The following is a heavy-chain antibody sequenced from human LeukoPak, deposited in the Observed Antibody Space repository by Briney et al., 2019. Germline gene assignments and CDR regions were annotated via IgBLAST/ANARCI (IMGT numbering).Heavy chain of an antibody. CDR1: GGSMSSSSYY. J-gene: IGHJ1*01. CDR3: ASLHRSAEYLHH. CDR2: IYNSGST. Sequence: PSETLSLTCSVSGGSMSSSSYYWGWIRQPPGKGLEWIGSIYNSGSTYYNPSLKSRVTISVDTSKNQFSLKLSSVTAADTAVYYCASLHRSAEYLHHWGQGTLVTVSS. V-gene: IGHV4-39*01.